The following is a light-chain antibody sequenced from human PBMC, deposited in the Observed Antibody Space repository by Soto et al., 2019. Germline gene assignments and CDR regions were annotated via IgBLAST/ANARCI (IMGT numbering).Light chain of an antibody. CDR2: DAS. V-gene: IGKV1-5*01. CDR1: QSISSW. Sequence: EIQITPSPSTLTASVGARVTTTCRASQSISSWLAWYQQKPGKAPKLLIYDASSLESGVPSRFSGSGSGTDFTLTISSLQPEDFATYYCQQSYSTPRTFGQGTKVDIK. J-gene: IGKJ1*01. CDR3: QQSYSTPRT.